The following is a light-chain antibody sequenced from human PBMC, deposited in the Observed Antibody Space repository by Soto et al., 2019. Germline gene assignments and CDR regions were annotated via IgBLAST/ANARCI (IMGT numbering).Light chain of an antibody. CDR3: QHYNSYSEA. J-gene: IGKJ1*01. V-gene: IGKV1-5*03. Sequence: DIQMTQSPSTLSASVGDRVTITCRASQSISIWLAWYQQKPGKAPKILIYKASSLESGVPSRFSGTESGTEFTLTISSLRPDDFATYYCQHYNSYSEAFGQGTKVDIK. CDR1: QSISIW. CDR2: KAS.